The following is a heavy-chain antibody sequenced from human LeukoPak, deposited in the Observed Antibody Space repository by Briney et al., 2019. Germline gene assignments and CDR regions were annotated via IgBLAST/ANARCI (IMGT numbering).Heavy chain of an antibody. CDR1: GGSFSGYY. J-gene: IGHJ4*02. CDR2: INHSGST. V-gene: IGHV4-34*01. CDR3: ARAHSYGLDY. D-gene: IGHD5-18*01. Sequence: PETLSLTCAVYGGSFSGYYWSWIRQPPGKGLEWIGEINHSGSTNYNPSLKSRVTISVDTSKNQFSLKLSSVTAADTAVYYCARAHSYGLDYWGQGTLVTVSS.